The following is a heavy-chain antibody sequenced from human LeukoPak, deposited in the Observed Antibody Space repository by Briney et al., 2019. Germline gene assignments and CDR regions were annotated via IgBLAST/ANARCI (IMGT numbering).Heavy chain of an antibody. V-gene: IGHV7-4-1*02. CDR2: INTNTGNP. J-gene: IGHJ6*02. CDR1: GYTFTSYA. D-gene: IGHD3-3*01. CDR3: ARALTITIFGVVHYYYYGMDV. Sequence: ASVKVSCKASGYTFTSYAMNWVRQAPGQGLEWMGWINTNTGNPTYAQGFTGRFVFSLDTSVSTAYLQISSLKAEDTAVHYCARALTITIFGVVHYYYYGMDVWGQGTTVTVSS.